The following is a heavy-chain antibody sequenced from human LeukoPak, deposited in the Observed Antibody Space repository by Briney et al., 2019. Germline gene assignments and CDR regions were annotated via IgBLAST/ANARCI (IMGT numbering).Heavy chain of an antibody. CDR3: ARGGWQQLDIRFDY. D-gene: IGHD6-13*01. Sequence: ASVKVSCNYSGYTFTDYYLHWVRQAPGEGGEWMGGSNTNRGATTSAQKFQDRGTITRETSISTGFMELNRLRSDGTAVYYSARGGWQQLDIRFDYWGQGTLVTVSS. J-gene: IGHJ4*02. CDR2: SNTNRGAT. CDR1: GYTFTDYY. V-gene: IGHV1-2*02.